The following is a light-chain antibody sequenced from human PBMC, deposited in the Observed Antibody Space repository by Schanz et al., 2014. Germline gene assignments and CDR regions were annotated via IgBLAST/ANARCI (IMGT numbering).Light chain of an antibody. CDR1: SSDVGDYNY. Sequence: QSALTQPASVSGSPGQSITISCTGTSSDVGDYNYVSWYQQHPGKAPKLIIYDVSTRPSGVSNRFSGSKSGNTASLTISGLQAEDEADYHCSSHTAITTAVVFGGGTQLTVL. V-gene: IGLV2-14*01. CDR2: DVS. CDR3: SSHTAITTAVV. J-gene: IGLJ2*01.